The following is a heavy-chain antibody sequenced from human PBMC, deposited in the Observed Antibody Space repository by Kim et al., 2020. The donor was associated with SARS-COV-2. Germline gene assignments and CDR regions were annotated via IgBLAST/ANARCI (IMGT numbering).Heavy chain of an antibody. D-gene: IGHD6-13*01. V-gene: IGHV1-3*01. J-gene: IGHJ5*02. Sequence: KYSQKFQGRVTITRDTSASTAYMELSSLRSEDTAVYYCARGYSSSWYGAPWGQGTLVTVSS. CDR3: ARGYSSSWYGAP.